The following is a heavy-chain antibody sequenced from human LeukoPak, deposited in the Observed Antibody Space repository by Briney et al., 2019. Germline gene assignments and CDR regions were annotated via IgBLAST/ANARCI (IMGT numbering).Heavy chain of an antibody. CDR1: GGSISSSSYY. Sequence: SETLSLTCTVSGGSISSSSYYWGWIRQPPGKGLEWIGSIYYSGSTNYNPSLKSRVTISVDTSKNQFSLKLSSVTAADTAVYYCARGRSQFDYWGQGTLVTVSS. CDR2: IYYSGST. CDR3: ARGRSQFDY. J-gene: IGHJ4*02. D-gene: IGHD2-15*01. V-gene: IGHV4-39*07.